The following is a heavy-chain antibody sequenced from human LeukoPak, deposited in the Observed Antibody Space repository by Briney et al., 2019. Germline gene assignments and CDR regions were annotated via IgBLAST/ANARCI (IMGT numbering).Heavy chain of an antibody. CDR2: VNGNGGTT. CDR3: AKELLELDY. CDR1: GFSFSTYA. J-gene: IGHJ4*02. D-gene: IGHD2-15*01. V-gene: IGHV3-23*01. Sequence: PGGSLRLSRAASGFSFSTYAMSWVRQAPGKGPEWVSGVNGNGGTTSYADSVKGRFTIFRDNSKNTVYLQMNSLRVEDTAVYYCAKELLELDYWGQGTLVTVSS.